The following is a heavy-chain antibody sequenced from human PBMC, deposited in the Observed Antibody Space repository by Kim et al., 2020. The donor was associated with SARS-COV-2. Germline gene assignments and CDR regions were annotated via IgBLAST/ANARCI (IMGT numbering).Heavy chain of an antibody. CDR1: GFTFSSYD. CDR2: IGTAGDT. CDR3: ARGFMESGSYYYYYYYMDV. Sequence: GGSLRPSCAASGFTFSSYDMHWVRQATGKGLEWVSAIGTAGDTYYPGSVKGRFTISRENAKNSLYLQMNSLRAGDTAVYYCARGFMESGSYYYYYYYMDVWGKGTTVTVSS. J-gene: IGHJ6*03. D-gene: IGHD1-26*01. V-gene: IGHV3-13*01.